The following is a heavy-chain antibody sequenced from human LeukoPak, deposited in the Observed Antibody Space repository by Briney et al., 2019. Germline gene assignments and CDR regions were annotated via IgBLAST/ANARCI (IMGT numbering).Heavy chain of an antibody. J-gene: IGHJ4*02. CDR2: INPNSGNT. Sequence: ASVKVSCKASGYSFTDKYMHWVRQAPGQGLEWMGWINPNSGNTNYAQKLQGRVTMTTDTSTSTAYMELRSLRSDDTAVYYCARGYDFWSGYSPYDYWGQGTLVTVSS. CDR3: ARGYDFWSGYSPYDY. V-gene: IGHV1-18*01. D-gene: IGHD3-3*01. CDR1: GYSFTDKY.